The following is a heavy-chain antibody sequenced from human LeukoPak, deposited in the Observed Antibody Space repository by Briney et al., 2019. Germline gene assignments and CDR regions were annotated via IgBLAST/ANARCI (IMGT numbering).Heavy chain of an antibody. D-gene: IGHD6-13*01. Sequence: GGSLRLSCAASGFTFNTFNMNWVRQAPGKGLEWVSSITSGGDYIYYADSVKGRFTISRDNAKNSLYLQMNSLRAEDTAVYYCARGDTGYSSSWYFLGSFDIWGQGTMVTVSS. J-gene: IGHJ3*02. CDR2: ITSGGDYI. CDR1: GFTFNTFN. CDR3: ARGDTGYSSSWYFLGSFDI. V-gene: IGHV3-21*01.